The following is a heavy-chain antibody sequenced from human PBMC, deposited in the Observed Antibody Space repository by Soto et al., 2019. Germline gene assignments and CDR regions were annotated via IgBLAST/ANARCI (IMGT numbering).Heavy chain of an antibody. V-gene: IGHV4-31*03. CDR1: GGSISGAYY. CDR2: IHYSTST. CDR3: ARWHYYDSGGFYNPYYYYGLDV. D-gene: IGHD3-22*01. J-gene: IGHJ6*02. Sequence: QVQLQESGPGLVKPSQTLSLTCTVSGGSISGAYYWSWIRQHSGKGLEWIGYIHYSTSTYYNPSLKGRLSMSVDTSKNQFSLNLNSVTAADTAVYYCARWHYYDSGGFYNPYYYYGLDVWGQGTTVTVSS.